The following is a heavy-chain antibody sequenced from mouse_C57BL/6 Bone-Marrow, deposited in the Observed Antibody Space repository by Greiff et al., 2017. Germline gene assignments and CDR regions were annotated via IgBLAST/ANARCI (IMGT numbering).Heavy chain of an antibody. J-gene: IGHJ4*01. V-gene: IGHV5-6*01. Sequence: EVHLVESGGDLVKPGGSLKLSCAASGFTFSSYGMSWVRQTPDKRLEWVATISSGGSYTYYPDSVKGRFTISRDNAKNTLYLQMSSLKSEDTAMYYCARRGSGYEDAMDYWGQGTSVTVSS. CDR1: GFTFSSYG. CDR3: ARRGSGYEDAMDY. CDR2: ISSGGSYT. D-gene: IGHD3-2*02.